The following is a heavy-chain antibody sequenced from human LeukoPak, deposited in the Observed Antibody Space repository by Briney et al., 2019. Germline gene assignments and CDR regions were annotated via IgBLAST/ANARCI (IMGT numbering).Heavy chain of an antibody. J-gene: IGHJ5*02. V-gene: IGHV4-34*01. Sequence: SETLSFTCAVYGGSFSGYYWSWIRQPPGKGLEWIGEINHSGSTNYNPSLKSRGTISVDTSKNQFSLKLSSVPAADTAVYYCARGPYYDILPGYSSYNWFDPWGQGTLVTVSS. CDR3: ARGPYYDILPGYSSYNWFDP. D-gene: IGHD3-9*01. CDR1: GGSFSGYY. CDR2: INHSGST.